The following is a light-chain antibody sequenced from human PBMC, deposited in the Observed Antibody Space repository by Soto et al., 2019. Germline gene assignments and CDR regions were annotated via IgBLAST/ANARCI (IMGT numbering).Light chain of an antibody. CDR2: GAS. Sequence: EIVLTQSPGTLSLSPGERATLSCRASQSVSSSYLAWYQQKPGQAPRLLIYGASSRATGIPDRFSGSGSGTYVTLTISRLEPEDFAVYYWQQYGSSLLFTFGPGTKVDIK. J-gene: IGKJ3*01. V-gene: IGKV3-20*01. CDR1: QSVSSSY. CDR3: QQYGSSLLFT.